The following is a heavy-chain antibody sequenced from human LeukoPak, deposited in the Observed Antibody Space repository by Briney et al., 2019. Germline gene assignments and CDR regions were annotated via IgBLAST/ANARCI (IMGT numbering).Heavy chain of an antibody. Sequence: SETLSLTCAVSGYSISSGYYWGWIRQPPGKGLEWIGSIYHSGSTYYNPSLKSRVTISVDTSKNQFSLKLSSVTAADTAVYYCASGRSSPPFNWFDPWGQGTLVTVSS. CDR1: GYSISSGYY. J-gene: IGHJ5*02. V-gene: IGHV4-38-2*01. CDR3: ASGRSSPPFNWFDP. D-gene: IGHD6-6*01. CDR2: IYHSGST.